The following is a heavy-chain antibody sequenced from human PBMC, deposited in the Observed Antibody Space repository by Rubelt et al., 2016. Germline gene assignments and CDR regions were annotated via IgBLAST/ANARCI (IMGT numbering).Heavy chain of an antibody. CDR3: ARSRGSSWIWGLAEYFQH. D-gene: IGHD6-13*01. CDR1: GYSFTSNW. J-gene: IGHJ1*01. V-gene: IGHV5-51*01. Sequence: PGKSLKISCKDSGYSFTSNWIGWVRQVPGKGLEWMGIIYPGDSDTRYSPSFQGQVTISADRSIRTAYLQWSSLKASDTAMYYCARSRGSSWIWGLAEYFQHWGPGTLVTVSS. CDR2: IYPGDSDT.